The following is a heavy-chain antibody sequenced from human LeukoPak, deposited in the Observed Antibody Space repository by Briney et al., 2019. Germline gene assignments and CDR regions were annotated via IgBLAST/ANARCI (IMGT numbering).Heavy chain of an antibody. CDR1: GFTFSSYW. CDR3: ARDSVSDTSGYLFDY. V-gene: IGHV3-74*03. CDR2: INNDGGTT. D-gene: IGHD3-22*01. Sequence: PGGSLRLSCAASGFTFSSYWMHWVRQPPGMGLEWVSRINNDGGTTTYADSVKGRFTISRDNAKYSLYLQMNSLRAEGTAVYYCARDSVSDTSGYLFDYWGQGILVTVSS. J-gene: IGHJ4*02.